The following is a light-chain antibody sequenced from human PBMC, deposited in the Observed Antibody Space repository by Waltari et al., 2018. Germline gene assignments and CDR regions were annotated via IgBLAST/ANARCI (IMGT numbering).Light chain of an antibody. J-gene: IGKJ3*01. V-gene: IGKV3-15*01. CDR3: QQYNDWPFT. CDR2: GAC. CDR1: QSVASN. Sequence: EIVMTQSPATLSVSPGDRATLSCRASQSVASNLAWYQQKPGQAPRLLIYGACTGATGIPARFSGSGSGTDFTLTISSLQSEDFAVYYCQQYNDWPFTFGPGTKVDFK.